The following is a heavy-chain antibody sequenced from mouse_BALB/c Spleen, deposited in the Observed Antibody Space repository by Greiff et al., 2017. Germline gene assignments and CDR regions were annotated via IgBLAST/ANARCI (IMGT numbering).Heavy chain of an antibody. CDR2: ISSGGGNT. J-gene: IGHJ3*01. CDR3: ARSSSTMSWCAD. Sequence: EVKLLESGGGLVKPGGSLKLPCPPSGFPFRRLPMSWVRPTPAKRPEWVATISSGGGNTYYPVSVKGRFTISRDNAKNNLYLQMSSLRSEDTALYYCARSSSTMSWCADWGQGTLVTVSA. CDR1: GFPFRRLP. D-gene: IGHD2-4*01. V-gene: IGHV5-9*03.